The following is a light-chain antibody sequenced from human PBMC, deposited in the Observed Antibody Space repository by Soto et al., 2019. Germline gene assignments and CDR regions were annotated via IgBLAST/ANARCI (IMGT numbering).Light chain of an antibody. J-gene: IGLJ2*01. CDR2: GNS. V-gene: IGLV1-40*01. CDR1: SSNIGAGYD. CDR3: QSYDSSLSAYVV. Sequence: QSVLTQPPSVSGAPGQRVTISCTGSSSNIGAGYDVHRYQHLPGTAPKLLISGNSNRPSGVPDRFSGSKSATSASLAITGLQAEDEVDYYCQSYDSSLSAYVVFGGGTKLTVL.